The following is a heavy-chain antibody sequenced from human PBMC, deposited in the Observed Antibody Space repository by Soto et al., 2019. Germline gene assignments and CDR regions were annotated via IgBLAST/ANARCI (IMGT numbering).Heavy chain of an antibody. CDR1: GFSLSTSGVA. D-gene: IGHD3-10*01. V-gene: IGHV2-5*02. Sequence: QINLKESGPTLVKPTQTLTLTCTFSGFSLSTSGVAVVCIRQSPGKALEWLSVIYWDDDNRSSPSLRNRLTIPKDTSKDQVVLTMTNLDPVDTATYYCAHRDRASGGLFDHWGQGILVTVSS. J-gene: IGHJ4*02. CDR2: IYWDDDN. CDR3: AHRDRASGGLFDH.